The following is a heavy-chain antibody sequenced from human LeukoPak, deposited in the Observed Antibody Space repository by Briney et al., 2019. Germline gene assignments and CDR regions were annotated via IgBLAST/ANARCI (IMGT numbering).Heavy chain of an antibody. J-gene: IGHJ4*02. CDR1: GFTFSSYW. CDR3: ARSMIFPPDSFDY. D-gene: IGHD3-22*01. V-gene: IGHV3-74*01. CDR2: ISSDGRST. Sequence: GGSLRLSCAASGFTFSSYWMHWVRQAPGKGLVWVSRISSDGRSTSYADSVKGRFTISRDNAKNTLYLQMNSLRAEDTAVYYCARSMIFPPDSFDYWGQGALVTVSS.